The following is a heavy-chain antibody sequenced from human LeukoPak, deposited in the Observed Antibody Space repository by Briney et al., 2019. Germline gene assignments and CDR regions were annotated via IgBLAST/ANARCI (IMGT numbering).Heavy chain of an antibody. J-gene: IGHJ3*02. D-gene: IGHD3-10*01. CDR2: INWNGGST. CDR1: GFTFDDYG. CDR3: ARFVMGAFDI. V-gene: IGHV3-20*04. Sequence: GGSLRLSCAASGFTFDDYGMSWVRQAPGKGREWVCGINWNGGSTGYADSVKGRFTISRDNAKNSLYPQMNSLRAEDTAVYYCARFVMGAFDIWGQGTMVTVSS.